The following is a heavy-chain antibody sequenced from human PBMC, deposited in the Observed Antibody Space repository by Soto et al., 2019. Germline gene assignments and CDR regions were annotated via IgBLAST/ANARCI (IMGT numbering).Heavy chain of an antibody. J-gene: IGHJ4*02. CDR2: IYYSGST. CDR1: GGSISSSSYY. D-gene: IGHD4-4*01. V-gene: IGHV4-39*01. CDR3: ARPTRTDYSRVGKIDY. Sequence: KASETLSLTCTVSGGSISSSSYYWGWIRQPPGKGLEWIGSIYYSGSTYYNPSLKSRVTISVDTSKNQFSLKLSSVTAADTAVYYCARPTRTDYSRVGKIDYWGQGTLVTVSS.